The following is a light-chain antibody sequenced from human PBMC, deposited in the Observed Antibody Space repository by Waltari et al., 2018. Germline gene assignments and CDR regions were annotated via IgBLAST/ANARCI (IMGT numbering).Light chain of an antibody. CDR3: QVWDTSSDHAVV. CDR1: NVGGRL. J-gene: IGLJ2*01. CDR2: DDN. V-gene: IGLV3-21*02. Sequence: SYVLTQPPSVSVAPGQTATITCGGNNVGGRLVHWPQQRPGQPPVLVIYDDNNRPSGIPDRFSGSTSRNTATLTISRVEAGDEADYYCQVWDTSSDHAVVIGGGTKVTVL.